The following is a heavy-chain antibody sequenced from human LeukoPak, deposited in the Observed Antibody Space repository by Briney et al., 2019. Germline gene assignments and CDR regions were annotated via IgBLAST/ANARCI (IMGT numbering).Heavy chain of an antibody. Sequence: SETLSLTCTVSGGSISSYYWSWIRQPAGKGLEWIGRIYTSGSTNYNPSLKSRVTMSVDTSKNQFSLKLSSVTAADTAVYYCARGDYYDSSGYYYYFDYWGQGTLVTVSS. CDR1: GGSISSYY. D-gene: IGHD3-22*01. J-gene: IGHJ4*02. CDR3: ARGDYYDSSGYYYYFDY. V-gene: IGHV4-4*07. CDR2: IYTSGST.